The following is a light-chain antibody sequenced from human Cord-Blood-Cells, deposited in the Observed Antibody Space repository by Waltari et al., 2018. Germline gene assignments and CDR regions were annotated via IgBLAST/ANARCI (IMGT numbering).Light chain of an antibody. CDR3: QQSGSSPLT. Sequence: EIVLTQSPGTLSLSPGERATLSYRASQSVSSSYLAWYQQKPGQAPRLLIVGAFRRATGIPDRFSGRGCGTDFNPTISRMETEDFAVSYCQQSGSSPLTFGPGTKAEIK. V-gene: IGKV3-20*01. CDR2: GAF. CDR1: QSVSSSY. J-gene: IGKJ3*01.